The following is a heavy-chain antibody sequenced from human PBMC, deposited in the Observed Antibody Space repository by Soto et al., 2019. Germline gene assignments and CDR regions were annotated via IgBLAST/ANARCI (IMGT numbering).Heavy chain of an antibody. J-gene: IGHJ6*02. D-gene: IGHD6-6*01. CDR3: GSSSSHGPGTKYYYYYYGMDV. Sequence: ASVKVSCKASGCTVSSYAISCVRQAPGQVLEWMGGIIPIFGTANYAQKFQGRVTITADESTSTAYMELSSLRSEDTAVYYCGSSSSHGPGTKYYYYYYGMDVWGQGTTVTVSS. CDR2: IIPIFGTA. CDR1: GCTVSSYA. V-gene: IGHV1-69*13.